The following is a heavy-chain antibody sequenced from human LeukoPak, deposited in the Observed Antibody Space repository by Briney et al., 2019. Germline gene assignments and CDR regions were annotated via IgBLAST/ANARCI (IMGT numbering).Heavy chain of an antibody. V-gene: IGHV1-3*01. CDR3: ARGVVPAAIWEGYYYGMDV. Sequence: ASVKVSCKASGYTFTSYAMHWARQAPGQRLEWMGWINAGNGNTKYSQKFQGRVTITRDTSASTAYMELSSLRSEDTAVYYCARGVVPAAIWEGYYYGMDVWGQGTTVTVSS. J-gene: IGHJ6*02. D-gene: IGHD2-2*01. CDR2: INAGNGNT. CDR1: GYTFTSYA.